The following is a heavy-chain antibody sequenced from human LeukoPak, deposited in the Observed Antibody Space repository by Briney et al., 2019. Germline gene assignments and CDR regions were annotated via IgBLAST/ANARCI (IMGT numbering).Heavy chain of an antibody. J-gene: IGHJ4*02. CDR1: GYTFTAYY. CDR2: INPNSGGT. D-gene: IGHD3-9*01. Sequence: ASVKVSCKASGYTFTAYYMHWLRQAPGQGLEWMGWINPNSGGTNYAQKFQGWVTMTRDTSISTAYMELSRLRSDDTAVYYCARVSEQRGYFDWLPFDYWGQGTLVTVSS. CDR3: ARVSEQRGYFDWLPFDY. V-gene: IGHV1-2*04.